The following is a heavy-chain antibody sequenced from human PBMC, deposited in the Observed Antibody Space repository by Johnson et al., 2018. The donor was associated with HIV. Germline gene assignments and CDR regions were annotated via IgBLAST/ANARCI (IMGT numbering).Heavy chain of an antibody. V-gene: IGHV3-30-3*01. J-gene: IGHJ3*02. D-gene: IGHD6-13*01. CDR2: ISYDGSNK. CDR3: AKDGGYSIPWSAFDI. Sequence: VQLVESGGGVVQPGRSLRLSCAASGFTFSSYAMHWVRQAPGKGLEWVAVISYDGSNKYYADYVKGRFTISRDNSKNTLYLQMNSLRAEDTAVYYCAKDGGYSIPWSAFDIWGQGTMVTVSS. CDR1: GFTFSSYA.